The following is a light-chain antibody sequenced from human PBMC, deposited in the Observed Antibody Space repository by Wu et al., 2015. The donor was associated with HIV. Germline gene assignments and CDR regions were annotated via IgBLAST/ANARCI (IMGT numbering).Light chain of an antibody. CDR2: GAS. J-gene: IGKJ4*01. Sequence: EIVLTQSPGTLSLSPGERATLSCSASQSVNRNLAWYQQKPGQAPRLLMYGASTRATGIPVRFSGSGSGTEFSLTISSLQSEDFEVYYCQQYNNWPLTFGGGTKVEIK. CDR1: QSVNRN. V-gene: IGKV3-15*01. CDR3: QQYNNWPLT.